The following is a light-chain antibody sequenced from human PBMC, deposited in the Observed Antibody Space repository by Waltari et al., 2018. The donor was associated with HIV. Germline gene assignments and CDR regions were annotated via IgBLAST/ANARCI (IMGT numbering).Light chain of an antibody. CDR1: QSVSNS. CDR2: GTS. CDR3: QQYKNGWT. V-gene: IGKV3-15*01. Sequence: EVVLAQYPATLSVSPGERALLSCRASQSVSNSLAWYQQKPGQAPRLLIFGTSTRATGVSARFSGSGSGTYFSLTISSLQSEDLAVYYCQQYKNGWTFGQGTKVDIK. J-gene: IGKJ1*01.